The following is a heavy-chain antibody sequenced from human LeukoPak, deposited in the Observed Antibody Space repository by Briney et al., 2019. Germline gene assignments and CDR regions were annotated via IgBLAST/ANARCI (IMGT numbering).Heavy chain of an antibody. CDR1: GGSISSGGYY. J-gene: IGHJ4*02. Sequence: SSETLSLTCTVSGGSISSGGYYWSWIRQPPGKGLEWIGYIYHSGSTYYNPSLKSRVTISVDRSKNQFSLKLSSVTAADTAVYYCARWGQLDFDYWGQGTLVTVSS. V-gene: IGHV4-30-2*01. CDR3: ARWGQLDFDY. CDR2: IYHSGST. D-gene: IGHD5-18*01.